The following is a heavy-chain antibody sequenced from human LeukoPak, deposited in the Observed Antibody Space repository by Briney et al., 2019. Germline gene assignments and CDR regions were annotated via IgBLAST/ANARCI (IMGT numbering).Heavy chain of an antibody. CDR2: IGTAGDT. CDR3: ARVRYYYDSSGRRSYYFDY. D-gene: IGHD3-22*01. V-gene: IGHV3-13*01. Sequence: PGGSLRLSCAASGFTSSSYDMHWVRQATGKGLEWVSAIGTAGDTYYPGSVKGRFTISRENAKNSLYLQMNSLRVGDTAVYYCARVRYYYDSSGRRSYYFDYWGQGTLVTVSS. J-gene: IGHJ4*02. CDR1: GFTSSSYD.